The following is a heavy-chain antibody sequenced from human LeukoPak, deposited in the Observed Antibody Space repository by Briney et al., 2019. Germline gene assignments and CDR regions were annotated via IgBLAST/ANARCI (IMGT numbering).Heavy chain of an antibody. CDR2: IYSGGST. D-gene: IGHD2-2*01. CDR1: GFTVSSNY. V-gene: IGHV3-66*02. J-gene: IGHJ6*03. Sequence: QTGGSLRLSCAASGFTVSSNYMRWVRQAPGKGLEWVSVIYSGGSTYYADSVKGRFTISRDNSKNTLYLQMNSLRAEDTAVYYCARDRGYCSSTSCYYYYFYMDVWGKGTTVTVSS. CDR3: ARDRGYCSSTSCYYYYFYMDV.